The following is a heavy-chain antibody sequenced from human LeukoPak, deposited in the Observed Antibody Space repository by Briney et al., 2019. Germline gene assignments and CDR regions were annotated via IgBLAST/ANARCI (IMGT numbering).Heavy chain of an antibody. CDR1: CFVLSDYG. J-gene: IGHJ4*02. CDR2: VRNDGSNE. Sequence: GSLRLFCAASCFVLSDYGMQWVRQAPGKGPVWVAFVRNDGSNEYYVGSVKGRFTISRDKSKDTPYLQMNSLRAEDTAVYSCAKESDSGYHSEGPKNWGLGTLVTVSS. CDR3: AKESDSGYHSEGPKN. V-gene: IGHV3-30*02. D-gene: IGHD5-12*01.